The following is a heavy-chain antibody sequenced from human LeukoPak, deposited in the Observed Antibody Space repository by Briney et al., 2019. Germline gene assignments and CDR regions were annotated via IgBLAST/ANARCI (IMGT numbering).Heavy chain of an antibody. CDR2: INSDGSST. D-gene: IGHD3-10*01. CDR1: GSTFSSYW. J-gene: IGHJ3*02. V-gene: IGHV3-74*01. Sequence: GGSLRLSRAASGSTFSSYWTHWVSQAEGNVMVWGSRINSDGSSTSYAASVKGRFTISRDNAKNTLYLQMNSLRAEDTAVYYCGRDRGLGAAFDIWGQGTLVTVSS. CDR3: GRDRGLGAAFDI.